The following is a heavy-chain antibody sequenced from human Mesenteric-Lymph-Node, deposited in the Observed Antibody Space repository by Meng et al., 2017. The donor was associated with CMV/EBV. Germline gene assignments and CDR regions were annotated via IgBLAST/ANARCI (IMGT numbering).Heavy chain of an antibody. J-gene: IGHJ2*01. Sequence: ISSGGYYWSWIRQHPGKGLEWIGYIYYSGSTYYNPSLKSRVTISVDTSKNQFSLKLSSVTAADTAVHYCAREQAPGYSSGWRYWYFDLWGRGTLVTVSS. CDR3: AREQAPGYSSGWRYWYFDL. V-gene: IGHV4-31*02. CDR2: IYYSGST. D-gene: IGHD6-19*01. CDR1: ISSGGYY.